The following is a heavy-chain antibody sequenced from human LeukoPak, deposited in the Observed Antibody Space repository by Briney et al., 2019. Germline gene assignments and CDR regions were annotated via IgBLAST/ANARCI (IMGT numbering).Heavy chain of an antibody. V-gene: IGHV3-21*01. Sequence: GGSLRLSCAASGFTVSSNYMNWVRQAPGKGLEWVSSISSSSSYIYYADSLKGRFTISRDNAKSSLYLQMNSLRAEDTAVYYCARVWSPPYTSSWPYYFDYWGQGTLVTVSS. J-gene: IGHJ4*02. CDR1: GFTVSSNY. CDR2: ISSSSSYI. CDR3: ARVWSPPYTSSWPYYFDY. D-gene: IGHD6-13*01.